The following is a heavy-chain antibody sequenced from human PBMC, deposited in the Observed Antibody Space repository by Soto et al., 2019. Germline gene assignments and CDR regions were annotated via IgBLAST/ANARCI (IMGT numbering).Heavy chain of an antibody. D-gene: IGHD6-19*01. Sequence: QVQLLQSGAEVKKPGSSVRVSCEASGGTFRTYAISWVRQAPGQGLEWMGEIIPIFGTVNYAQKFQGRVTSTADESTTTVYMDLRSLRSEDTAVYYCAKGAVAGTPTSYYYYGMDVWGHGTTVTVSS. V-gene: IGHV1-69*12. CDR3: AKGAVAGTPTSYYYYGMDV. CDR2: IIPIFGTV. J-gene: IGHJ6*02. CDR1: GGTFRTYA.